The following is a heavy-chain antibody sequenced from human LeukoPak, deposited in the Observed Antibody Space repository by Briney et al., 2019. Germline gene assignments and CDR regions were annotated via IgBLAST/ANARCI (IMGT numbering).Heavy chain of an antibody. Sequence: SETLSLTCAVYGGSFSGYYWSWIRQPPGKGLEWIGEINDSGSTNYNPSLKSRVTISVDTSKNQFSLKLSSVTAADTAVYYCARGGLWSGYFNYYYMDVWGKGTTVTVSS. D-gene: IGHD3-3*01. J-gene: IGHJ6*03. CDR1: GGSFSGYY. CDR3: ARGGLWSGYFNYYYMDV. V-gene: IGHV4-34*01. CDR2: INDSGST.